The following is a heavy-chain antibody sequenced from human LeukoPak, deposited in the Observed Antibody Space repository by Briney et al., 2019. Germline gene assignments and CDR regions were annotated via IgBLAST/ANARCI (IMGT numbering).Heavy chain of an antibody. CDR1: GFTFDDYA. CDR3: AKDTGIAVAGGGFDY. D-gene: IGHD6-19*01. CDR2: ISWNSGSI. Sequence: PGGSLRLSCAASGFTFDDYAMHWVRQAPGKGLEWVSGISWNSGSIGYADSVKGRFTISRDNAKNSLYLQMNSLRAEDTALYYCAKDTGIAVAGGGFDYWGQGTLVTVSS. V-gene: IGHV3-9*01. J-gene: IGHJ4*02.